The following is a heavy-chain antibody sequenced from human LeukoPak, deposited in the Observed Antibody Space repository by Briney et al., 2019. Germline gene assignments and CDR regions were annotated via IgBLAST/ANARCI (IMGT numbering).Heavy chain of an antibody. CDR3: ARAPNYGDPIDY. Sequence: SETLSLTCTVSGGSISNYYWSWIRQPPGKGLEWIGYICYSGSTNYNPSLKSRVTISVDTSKNQFSLRLNSVTAADTAVYYCARAPNYGDPIDYWGQGTLVTVSS. J-gene: IGHJ4*02. CDR1: GGSISNYY. CDR2: ICYSGST. D-gene: IGHD4-17*01. V-gene: IGHV4-59*01.